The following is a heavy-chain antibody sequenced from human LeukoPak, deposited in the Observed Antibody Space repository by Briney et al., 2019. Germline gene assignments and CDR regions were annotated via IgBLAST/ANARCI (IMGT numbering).Heavy chain of an antibody. CDR2: IRGDNGNT. CDR3: ARVDLLTGYYFFDY. Sequence: GASVKVSCKASGYTFSNYGISWVRQAPGQGLERVGWIRGDNGNTNYAQKLQGRVTMTTDTSTSTAYMELRSLGSDETAVYYCARVDLLTGYYFFDYWGQGTLVTVSS. CDR1: GYTFSNYG. V-gene: IGHV1-18*01. D-gene: IGHD3-9*01. J-gene: IGHJ4*02.